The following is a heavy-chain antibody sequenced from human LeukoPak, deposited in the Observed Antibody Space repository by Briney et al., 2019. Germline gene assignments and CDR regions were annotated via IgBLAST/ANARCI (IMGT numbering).Heavy chain of an antibody. D-gene: IGHD2/OR15-2a*01. Sequence: SETLSLTCTVSGGSISSSSYYWGWIRQPPGKGLEWIGSIYYSGSTYYNPSLKSRVTISVDTSKNQFSLKLTSVTAADTAVYYCASEYSASGTKGMDYWGQGTLVTVSS. CDR2: IYYSGST. CDR3: ASEYSASGTKGMDY. J-gene: IGHJ4*02. V-gene: IGHV4-39*01. CDR1: GGSISSSSYY.